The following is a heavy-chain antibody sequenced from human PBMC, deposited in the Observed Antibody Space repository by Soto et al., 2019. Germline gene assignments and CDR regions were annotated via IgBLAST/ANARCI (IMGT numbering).Heavy chain of an antibody. V-gene: IGHV4-59*01. CDR2: IYYSGST. J-gene: IGHJ6*02. D-gene: IGHD2-15*01. CDR1: GGSISSYY. Sequence: SETLSLTCTVSGGSISSYYWSWIRQPPGKGLEWIGYIYYSGSTNYNPSLKSRVSISVDTSKNQFSLKLSSVTAADTAVYYCARGSDGYCSGGSCYSYYYCCMDVWGQGTTVTVSS. CDR3: ARGSDGYCSGGSCYSYYYCCMDV.